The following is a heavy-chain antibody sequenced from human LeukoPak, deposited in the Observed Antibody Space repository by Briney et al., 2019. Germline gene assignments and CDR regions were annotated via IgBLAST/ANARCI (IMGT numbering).Heavy chain of an antibody. J-gene: IGHJ5*02. Sequence: PSEILSLTCTVSGDSMSYYYWNFIRQPAGKGLEWIGRIHTSGTTYYSASLKSRVSMSVDSSRNQFSLRLTSVTAADTAIYFCARGDYYDGGGRNWFDVWGQGTLVTVSS. V-gene: IGHV4-4*07. D-gene: IGHD3-16*01. CDR3: ARGDYYDGGGRNWFDV. CDR1: GDSMSYYY. CDR2: IHTSGTT.